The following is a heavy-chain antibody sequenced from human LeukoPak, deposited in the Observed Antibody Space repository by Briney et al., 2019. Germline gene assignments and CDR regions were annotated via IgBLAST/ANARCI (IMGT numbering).Heavy chain of an antibody. D-gene: IGHD2-8*01. CDR1: GGSISSSSYY. J-gene: IGHJ5*02. Sequence: KTSETLSLTCTVSGGSISSSSYYWGWIRQPPGKGLEWIGSIYYSGSTYYNPSLKSRVTISVDTSKNQCSLKLSSVTAADTAMYYCAKTTYTIRNWFDPWGQGTLVTVSS. V-gene: IGHV4-39*07. CDR3: AKTTYTIRNWFDP. CDR2: IYYSGST.